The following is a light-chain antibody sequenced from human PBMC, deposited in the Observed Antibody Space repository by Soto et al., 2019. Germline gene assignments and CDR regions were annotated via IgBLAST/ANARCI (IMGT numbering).Light chain of an antibody. J-gene: IGKJ4*01. Sequence: EIVMTQSPATLSVSPGERATLSCRASQSVSSNLAWYQQKPGQAPRLLIYGASTRATGIPARFSGSGSGTEFTLTISSLQSDDFAVYNCQQYNNWPLTFGGGTKVEIK. CDR3: QQYNNWPLT. CDR1: QSVSSN. CDR2: GAS. V-gene: IGKV3-15*01.